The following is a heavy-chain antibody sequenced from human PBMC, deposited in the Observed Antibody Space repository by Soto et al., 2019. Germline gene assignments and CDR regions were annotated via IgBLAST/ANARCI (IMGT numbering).Heavy chain of an antibody. CDR1: GFSRSTRGMG. J-gene: IGHJ6*02. V-gene: IGHV2-70*01. Sequence: SGRTLVNPTQTLTLTCTFSGFSRSTRGMGVSWIRQPLGEALEWLALMDWDDEKDYSTSLKTRLTISKGTSKNPVALTMTNMAPVDPATYSCARIYSSGWYRPYYYYGMDVWGQGTTVTSP. CDR3: ARIYSSGWYRPYYYYGMDV. CDR2: MDWDDEK. D-gene: IGHD6-19*01.